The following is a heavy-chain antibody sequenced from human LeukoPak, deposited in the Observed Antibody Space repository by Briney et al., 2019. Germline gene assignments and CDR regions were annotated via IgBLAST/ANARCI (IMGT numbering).Heavy chain of an antibody. V-gene: IGHV3-30-3*01. CDR1: GFTFSDYA. J-gene: IGHJ4*02. CDR2: ISNVGGNK. D-gene: IGHD2-2*01. Sequence: GRSLRLSCAASGFTFSDYAIHWVRQAPGKGLEWVSVISNVGGNKHYADSVKGRFTTSRDNSKNTLYLQMNSLRPEDTAVYYCAGDLSTGPADYCFDSWGQGTLVTVSS. CDR3: AGDLSTGPADYCFDS.